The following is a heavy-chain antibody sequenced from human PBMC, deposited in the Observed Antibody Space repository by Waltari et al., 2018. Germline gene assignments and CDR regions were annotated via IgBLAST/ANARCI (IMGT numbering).Heavy chain of an antibody. J-gene: IGHJ6*02. CDR1: GGSISSYF. V-gene: IGHV4-4*07. D-gene: IGHD3-9*01. CDR2: IHTSGST. Sequence: VQLQESGPGLVKPSETLSLTCTVSGGSISSYFWTWIRQPAGKGLEGIGRIHTSGSTNYNPSLKSRVTMSVDTAKNQFSLNLISGTAADTAVYYCARLFDFDVWGQGTAVTVSS. CDR3: ARLFDFDV.